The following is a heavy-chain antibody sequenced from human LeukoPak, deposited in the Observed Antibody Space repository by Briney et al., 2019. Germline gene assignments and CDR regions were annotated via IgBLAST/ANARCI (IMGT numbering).Heavy chain of an antibody. J-gene: IGHJ4*02. CDR2: IKQDGSEK. CDR3: ARGGYYYDTTGSPGDY. V-gene: IGHV3-7*01. CDR1: GFTFSSYW. Sequence: GGSLRLSCAASGFTFSSYWMSWVRQAPGKGLEWVANIKQDGSEKYYVDSVKGRFTISRDISKNTVYLHMDSLRDEDTAVYFCARGGYYYDTTGSPGDYWGQGTLVTVSS. D-gene: IGHD3-22*01.